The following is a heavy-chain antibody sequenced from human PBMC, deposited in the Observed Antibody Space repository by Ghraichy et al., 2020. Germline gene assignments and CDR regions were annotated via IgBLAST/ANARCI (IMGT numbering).Heavy chain of an antibody. CDR3: ARAPVEPELAKDSHNLRFDY. J-gene: IGHJ4*02. Sequence: SETLSLTCTVSGGSISSSSYYWGWIRQPPGKGLEWIGSIYYSGSTYYNPSLKSRVTISVDTSKNQFSLKLSSVTAADTAVYYCARAPVEPELAKDSHNLRFDYWGQGTLVTVSS. D-gene: IGHD1-14*01. CDR1: GGSISSSSYY. V-gene: IGHV4-39*01. CDR2: IYYSGST.